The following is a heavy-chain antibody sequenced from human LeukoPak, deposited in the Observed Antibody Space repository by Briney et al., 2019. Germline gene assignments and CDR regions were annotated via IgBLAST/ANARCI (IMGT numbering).Heavy chain of an antibody. D-gene: IGHD3-16*01. CDR3: AKGRGFRVWDPWDN. V-gene: IGHV3-53*01. CDR2: ITNSGENT. CDR1: GFTVSSNY. Sequence: GGSLRLSCAASGFTVSSNYMSWLRQAPGKGLEWVSGITNSGENTYYADSVKGRFTISRDNSKNTLFLEMNSLRVEDTAVYYCAKGRGFRVWDPWDNWGQGTLITVSS. J-gene: IGHJ4*02.